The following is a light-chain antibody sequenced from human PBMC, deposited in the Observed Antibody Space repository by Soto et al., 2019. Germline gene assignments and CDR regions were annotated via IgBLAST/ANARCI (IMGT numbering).Light chain of an antibody. Sequence: QSVLTQPASVSGSPGQSITISCTGTSSDVGGYNYVSWYQQQPGKAPKLMIYAVTNRPSGVSDRFSGSRSGNTASLTISGLQPEDEGDYYCSSYTSSIAVIFGGGTKLTVL. V-gene: IGLV2-14*01. CDR2: AVT. J-gene: IGLJ2*01. CDR3: SSYTSSIAVI. CDR1: SSDVGGYNY.